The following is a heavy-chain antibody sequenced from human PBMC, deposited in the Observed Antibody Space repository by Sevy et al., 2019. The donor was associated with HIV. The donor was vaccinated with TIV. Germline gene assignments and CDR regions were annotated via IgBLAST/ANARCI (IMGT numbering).Heavy chain of an antibody. CDR1: GFTFSSYA. CDR3: ARAEAVAGTYYYYYGMDV. J-gene: IGHJ6*02. D-gene: IGHD6-19*01. V-gene: IGHV3-30-3*01. Sequence: GGSLRLSCAASGFTFSSYAMHWVRQAPGKGLEWVAVISYDGSNKYYADSVKGRFTISRDNSKNTLDLQMNSLRAEDTAVYYCARAEAVAGTYYYYYGMDVWGQGTTVTVSS. CDR2: ISYDGSNK.